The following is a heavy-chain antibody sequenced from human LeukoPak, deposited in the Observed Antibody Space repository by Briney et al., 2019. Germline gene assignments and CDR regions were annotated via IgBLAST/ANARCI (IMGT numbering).Heavy chain of an antibody. CDR2: IRNDGSNT. V-gene: IGHV3-30*02. D-gene: IGHD3-22*01. Sequence: GGSLRLSCAASGFSFSSYGMHWLRQAPGKGLEWVAFIRNDGSNTYYADSVKGRFTISRDNSKNTLYLQMNSLRAEDTAVYYCAKGRARYYYDSSDYWGQGTLVTVSS. J-gene: IGHJ4*02. CDR1: GFSFSSYG. CDR3: AKGRARYYYDSSDY.